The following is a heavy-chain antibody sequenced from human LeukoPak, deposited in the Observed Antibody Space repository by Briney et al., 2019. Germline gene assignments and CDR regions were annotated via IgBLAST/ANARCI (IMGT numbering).Heavy chain of an antibody. CDR3: ARTLYGDYPAFFDY. CDR1: GYTFTGYY. CDR2: INPNSGGT. V-gene: IGHV1-2*04. J-gene: IGHJ4*02. D-gene: IGHD4-17*01. Sequence: GASVKVSCKASGYTFTGYYMHWVRQAPGQGLEWMGWINPNSGGTNYAQKFQGWVTMTRDTSISTAYMELSRLRSDDTAVYYCARTLYGDYPAFFDYWGQGTLVTVSS.